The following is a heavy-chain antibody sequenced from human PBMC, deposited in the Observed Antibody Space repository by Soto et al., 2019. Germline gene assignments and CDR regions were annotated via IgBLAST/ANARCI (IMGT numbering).Heavy chain of an antibody. CDR2: TNGDGSNT. D-gene: IGHD3-16*02. J-gene: IGHJ6*02. CDR3: ARRYRWAIDV. V-gene: IGHV3-74*01. Sequence: ERSLRHCCTGSECTFSNYWFHWVRQTPGKGLMWVSRTNGDGSNTFYAHSVKGRFTISRDNAKNTLYLQMNSLRAEDTALYYCARRYRWAIDVSGQATTVTVSS. CDR1: ECTFSNYW.